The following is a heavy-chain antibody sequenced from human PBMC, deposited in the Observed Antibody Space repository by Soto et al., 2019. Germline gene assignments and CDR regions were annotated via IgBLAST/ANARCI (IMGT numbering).Heavy chain of an antibody. CDR2: ISYDGSNK. D-gene: IGHD2-21*02. Sequence: GGSLRLSCAASGFTFSSYAMHWVRQAPGKGLEWVAVISYDGSNKYYADSVKGRFTISRDNSKNTLFLQMNSLGAEDTAVYYCASLGVGDWANYYYYYGMDVWGQGTTVTVSS. CDR3: ASLGVGDWANYYYYYGMDV. CDR1: GFTFSSYA. J-gene: IGHJ6*02. V-gene: IGHV3-30-3*01.